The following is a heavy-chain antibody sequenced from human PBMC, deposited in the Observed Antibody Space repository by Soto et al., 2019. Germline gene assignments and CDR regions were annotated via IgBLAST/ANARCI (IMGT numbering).Heavy chain of an antibody. CDR2: IFYSGNA. J-gene: IGHJ4*02. D-gene: IGHD3-10*01. CDR3: AREGRSAAPQAGFDL. CDR1: GNSISTGAYY. Sequence: SETLSLTCTVSGNSISTGAYYWSWLRQHPVRGLEWIGHIFYSGNAHYSPSLESRVTISVDTSKNQFSIKLTSVTVADTAVYYCAREGRSAAPQAGFDLWGQGTLVTVSS. V-gene: IGHV4-31*03.